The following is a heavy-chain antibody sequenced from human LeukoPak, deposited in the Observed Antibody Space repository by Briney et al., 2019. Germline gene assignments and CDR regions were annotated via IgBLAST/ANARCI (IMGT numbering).Heavy chain of an antibody. J-gene: IGHJ6*02. D-gene: IGHD1-7*01. CDR2: ISSSSSYI. Sequence: GGSLRLSCAASGFTFSSYSMNWVRQAPGKGLEWVSSISSSSSYIYYADSVKGRFTISRDNAKNSLYLQMNSLRAEDTAVYYCAREDWNSYYYGADVWGQGTTVTVSS. CDR3: AREDWNSYYYGADV. CDR1: GFTFSSYS. V-gene: IGHV3-21*01.